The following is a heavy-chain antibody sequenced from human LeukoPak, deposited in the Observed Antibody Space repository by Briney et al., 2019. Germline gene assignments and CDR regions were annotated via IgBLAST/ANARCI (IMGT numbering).Heavy chain of an antibody. CDR1: GGTFSSYA. J-gene: IGHJ6*03. V-gene: IGHV1-69*05. CDR2: IIPIFGTA. D-gene: IGHD4-23*01. Sequence: SVKVSCKASGGTFSSYAISWVRQAPGQGLEWMGGIIPIFGTANYAQKFQGRVTITTDESTSTAYMELSSLRSEDTAVYYCARVPRVEGRGRKDYGGNSGLDYYYYYMDVWGKGTTVTVSS. CDR3: ARVPRVEGRGRKDYGGNSGLDYYYYYMDV.